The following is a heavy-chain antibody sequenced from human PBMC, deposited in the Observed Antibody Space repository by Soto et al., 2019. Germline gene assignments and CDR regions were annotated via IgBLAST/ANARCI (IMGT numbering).Heavy chain of an antibody. CDR2: INAGNGNT. CDR1: GYTFTSYA. V-gene: IGHV1-3*01. J-gene: IGHJ3*02. CDR3: ARGGGGEFYYDSSGTDAFDI. D-gene: IGHD3-22*01. Sequence: GASVKVTCKASGYTFTSYAMHWVRQAPGQRLEWMGWINAGNGNTKYSQKFQGRVTITRDTSASTAYMELSSLRSEDTAVYYCARGGGGEFYYDSSGTDAFDIWGQGTMVTVSS.